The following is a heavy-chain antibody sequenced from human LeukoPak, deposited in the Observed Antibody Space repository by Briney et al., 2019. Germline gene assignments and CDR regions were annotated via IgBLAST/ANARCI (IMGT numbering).Heavy chain of an antibody. V-gene: IGHV1-2*06. CDR1: GYTFTGYY. J-gene: IGHJ4*02. CDR3: ASSAPGYSSSWYG. CDR2: INPNSGGT. Sequence: ASVKVSCKASGYTFTGYYTHWVRQAPGQGLEWMGRINPNSGGTNYAQKFQGRVTMTRDTSISTAYMELSRLRSDDTAVYYCASSAPGYSSSWYGWGQGTLVTVSS. D-gene: IGHD6-13*01.